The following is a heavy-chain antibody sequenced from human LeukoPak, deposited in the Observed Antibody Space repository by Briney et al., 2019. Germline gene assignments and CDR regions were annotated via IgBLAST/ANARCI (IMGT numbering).Heavy chain of an antibody. D-gene: IGHD4/OR15-4a*01. Sequence: SETLSLTCAVYGGSFSGYYWSWIRQPPGKGLEWIGEINHSGSTNYNPSLKSRVTISVDTSKNQFSLKLSSVTAADTAVYYCASVDPPGAFDYWGQGTLVTVSS. CDR1: GGSFSGYY. J-gene: IGHJ4*02. CDR2: INHSGST. V-gene: IGHV4-34*01. CDR3: ASVDPPGAFDY.